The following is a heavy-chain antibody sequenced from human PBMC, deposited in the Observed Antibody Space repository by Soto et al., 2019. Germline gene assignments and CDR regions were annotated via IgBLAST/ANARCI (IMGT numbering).Heavy chain of an antibody. CDR3: ARDAPGIMITFGGVFVPRNDAFDL. J-gene: IGHJ3*01. CDR2: ISAYNGNT. D-gene: IGHD3-16*02. Sequence: ASVKVSCKASGYTFTSYGISWVRQAPGQGLEWMGWISAYNGNTNYAQKLQGRVTMTTDTSTSTAYMELRSLRSDDTAVYYCARDAPGIMITFGGVFVPRNDAFDLWGQGTTVTVSS. CDR1: GYTFTSYG. V-gene: IGHV1-18*01.